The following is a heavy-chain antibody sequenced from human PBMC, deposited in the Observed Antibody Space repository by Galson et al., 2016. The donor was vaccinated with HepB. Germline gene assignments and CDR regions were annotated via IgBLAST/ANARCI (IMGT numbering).Heavy chain of an antibody. V-gene: IGHV3-30*18. CDR1: GFTFSSYG. CDR3: AKGLYDYIWGSYRYATRLGYYYGMDV. CDR2: ISYDGSNK. Sequence: LRLSCAASGFTFSSYGMHWVRPALGKGLEWVAVISYDGSNKYYADSVKGRFTISRDNSKNTLYLQMNSLRAEDTAVYYCAKGLYDYIWGSYRYATRLGYYYGMDVWGKGTTVTVSS. J-gene: IGHJ6*04. D-gene: IGHD3-16*02.